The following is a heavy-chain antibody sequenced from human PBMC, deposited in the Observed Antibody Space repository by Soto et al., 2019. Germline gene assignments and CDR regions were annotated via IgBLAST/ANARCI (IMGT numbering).Heavy chain of an antibody. Sequence: PGGSLRLSCTASGFTFGDYAMSWVRQAPGKGLEWVGFIRSKAYCGTTEYAASVKGRFTISRDYSKSIAYLQMNSLKTEDTAVYYCTRDSNDFWSGYQWYYYYYGMDVWGQGTPVTVSS. J-gene: IGHJ6*02. CDR1: GFTFGDYA. V-gene: IGHV3-49*04. D-gene: IGHD3-3*01. CDR3: TRDSNDFWSGYQWYYYYYGMDV. CDR2: IRSKAYCGTT.